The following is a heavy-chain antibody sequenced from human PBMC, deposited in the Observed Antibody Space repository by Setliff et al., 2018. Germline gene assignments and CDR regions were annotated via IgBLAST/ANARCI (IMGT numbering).Heavy chain of an antibody. J-gene: IGHJ6*03. Sequence: ETLSLTCTVSGGPISYNYWSWIRQPAGKGLQWIGRINTSGSTKYNPSLKSRVTMSVDTSKNQFSLKLSSVTAADTAVYYCARDIGYHYYYYMDVWGKGTTVTVSS. CDR3: ARDIGYHYYYYMDV. V-gene: IGHV4-4*07. CDR2: INTSGST. CDR1: GGPISYNY.